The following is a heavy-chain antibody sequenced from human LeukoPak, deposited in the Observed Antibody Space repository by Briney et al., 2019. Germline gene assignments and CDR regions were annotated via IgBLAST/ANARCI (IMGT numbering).Heavy chain of an antibody. D-gene: IGHD2-2*01. J-gene: IGHJ4*02. Sequence: SETLSLTCAVYGGSFSGYYWSWIRQPPGKGLEWIGEINHSGSTNYNPSLKSRVTISVDTSKNQFSLKLSSVTAADTAVYYCATLGYCSSTSCYAFDYWGQGTLVTVSS. CDR2: INHSGST. CDR3: ATLGYCSSTSCYAFDY. V-gene: IGHV4-34*01. CDR1: GGSFSGYY.